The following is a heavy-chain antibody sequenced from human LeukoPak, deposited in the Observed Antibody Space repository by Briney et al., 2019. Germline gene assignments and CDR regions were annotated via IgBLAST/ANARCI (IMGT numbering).Heavy chain of an antibody. CDR2: INHSGSI. D-gene: IGHD3-10*01. V-gene: IGHV4-39*07. Sequence: SETLSLTCTVSGGSISSSSYYWAWIRQPPGKGLEWIGGINHSGSINYNPSLKSRVTISVGTSKNQFSLKLSSVTAADTAVYYCARRSRQLWFGELLRGGNWFDPWGQGTLVTVSS. CDR3: ARRSRQLWFGELLRGGNWFDP. CDR1: GGSISSSSYY. J-gene: IGHJ5*02.